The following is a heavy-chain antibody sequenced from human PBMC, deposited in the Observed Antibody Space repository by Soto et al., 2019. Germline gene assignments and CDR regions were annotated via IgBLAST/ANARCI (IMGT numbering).Heavy chain of an antibody. CDR3: EKTIAVAGTEADY. Sequence: QVQLVESGGGVVQPGRSLRLSCAASGFTFSSYGMHWVRQAPGKGLEWVAAISYDGSNKYYADSVKGRLTISRDNSKNTQYLHMNSLIAEDTAVYYCEKTIAVAGTEADYWGQGTLVTVSS. V-gene: IGHV3-30*18. CDR1: GFTFSSYG. CDR2: ISYDGSNK. D-gene: IGHD6-19*01. J-gene: IGHJ4*02.